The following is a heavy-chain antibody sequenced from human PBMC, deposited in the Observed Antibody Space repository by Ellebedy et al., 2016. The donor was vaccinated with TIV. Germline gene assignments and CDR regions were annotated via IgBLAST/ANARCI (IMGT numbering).Heavy chain of an antibody. D-gene: IGHD3-10*01. V-gene: IGHV3-20*03. CDR3: ARGDGTGVDY. Sequence: GGSLRLXXAASGFTFDDYGMSWVRQAPGKGLEWVSGINWNGGSTGYADSVKGRFTISRDNAKNSLYLQMNSLRAEDTALYYCARGDGTGVDYWGQGTLVTVSS. CDR2: INWNGGST. J-gene: IGHJ4*02. CDR1: GFTFDDYG.